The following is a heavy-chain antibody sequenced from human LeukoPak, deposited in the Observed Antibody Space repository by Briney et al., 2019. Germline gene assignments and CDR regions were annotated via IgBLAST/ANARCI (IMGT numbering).Heavy chain of an antibody. CDR3: AKGLKNSGTAAFDY. D-gene: IGHD3-10*01. J-gene: IGHJ4*02. V-gene: IGHV3-9*01. CDR1: GFTFDDYA. Sequence: GGSLRLSCAASGFTFDDYAIFWVRQAPGKGLEWVSGISWNSGSLGYADSVKGRFTISRDNAKKTLYLQVNSLRAEDTALYYCAKGLKNSGTAAFDYWGQGTLVTVSS. CDR2: ISWNSGSL.